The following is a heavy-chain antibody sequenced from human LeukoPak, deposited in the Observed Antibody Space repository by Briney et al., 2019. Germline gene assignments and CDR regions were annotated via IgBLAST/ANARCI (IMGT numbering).Heavy chain of an antibody. J-gene: IGHJ6*03. V-gene: IGHV3-43D*03. CDR1: GFTFDDYA. Sequence: GGSLRLSCAASGFTFDDYATHWVRQAPGKGLEWVSLISWDGGSTYYADSVKGRFTISRDNSKNSLYLQMNSLRAEDTALYYCAKDKGGSSPYYYMDVWGKGTTVTVSS. CDR2: ISWDGGST. CDR3: AKDKGGSSPYYYMDV. D-gene: IGHD3-16*01.